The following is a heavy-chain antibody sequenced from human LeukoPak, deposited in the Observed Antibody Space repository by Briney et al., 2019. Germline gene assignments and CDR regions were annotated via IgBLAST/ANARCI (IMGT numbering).Heavy chain of an antibody. CDR2: ISYDGSNK. Sequence: PGGSLRLSCAASGFTFSSYARHWVRQAPGKGLEWVAVISYDGSNKYYADSVKGRFTISRDNSKNTLYLQMNSLRAEDTAVYYCARGGLWFGENTYYIDYWGQGTLVTVSS. CDR3: ARGGLWFGENTYYIDY. CDR1: GFTFSSYA. V-gene: IGHV3-30-3*01. J-gene: IGHJ4*02. D-gene: IGHD3-10*01.